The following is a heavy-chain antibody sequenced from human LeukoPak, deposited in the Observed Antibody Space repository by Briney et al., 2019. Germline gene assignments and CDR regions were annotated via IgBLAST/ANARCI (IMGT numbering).Heavy chain of an antibody. CDR3: AKDPTSVGGRHDWLLDS. V-gene: IGHV3-23*01. Sequence: GGSLRLSCAVSGLTFSSSWMDWVRQAPGKGLEWVSTIGFGDDSAYYADSVKGRFTISRDNSKNTLYLQMNYLRAEDTAVYYCAKDPTSVGGRHDWLLDSWGQGTLVTVSS. D-gene: IGHD3-9*01. CDR1: GLTFSSSW. J-gene: IGHJ5*02. CDR2: IGFGDDSA.